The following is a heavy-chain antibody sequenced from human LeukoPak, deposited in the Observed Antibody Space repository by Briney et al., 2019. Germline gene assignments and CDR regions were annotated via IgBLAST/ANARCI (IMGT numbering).Heavy chain of an antibody. CDR1: GGSFSGYC. D-gene: IGHD5-18*01. CDR2: INHSGST. V-gene: IGHV4-34*01. Sequence: TSETLSLTCAVYGGSFSGYCWSWIRQPPGKGLEWIGEINHSGSTNYNPSLKSRVTISVDTSKNRFSLKLSSVTAADTAVYYCARPGGYSYDRHWFDPWGQGTLVTVPS. CDR3: ARPGGYSYDRHWFDP. J-gene: IGHJ5*02.